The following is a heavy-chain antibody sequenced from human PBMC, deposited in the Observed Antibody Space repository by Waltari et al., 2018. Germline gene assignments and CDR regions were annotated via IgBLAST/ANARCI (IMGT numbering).Heavy chain of an antibody. CDR3: ARRDYSKDDAFDI. J-gene: IGHJ3*02. Sequence: QLQLQESGPGLVKPSETLSLTCTVSGGSISSSSYYWGWIRQPPGKGLEWIGSIYYSGSTYYNPSLKSRVTISVDTSKNQFSLKLSSVTAADTAVYYGARRDYSKDDAFDIWGQGTMVTVSS. CDR1: GGSISSSSYY. D-gene: IGHD4-4*01. V-gene: IGHV4-39*01. CDR2: IYYSGST.